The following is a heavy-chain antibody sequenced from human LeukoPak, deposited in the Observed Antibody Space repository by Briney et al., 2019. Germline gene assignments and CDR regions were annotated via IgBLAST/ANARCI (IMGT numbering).Heavy chain of an antibody. Sequence: GGSLRLSCAASGFTFSSYAMHWVRQAPGKGLEYVSAISSNGGSTYYANSVEGRFTISRDNSKNTLYLQMGSLRAEDMAVYYCARDGYDLWGQGTLVTVSS. CDR2: ISSNGGST. CDR3: ARDGYDL. J-gene: IGHJ4*02. D-gene: IGHD5-12*01. CDR1: GFTFSSYA. V-gene: IGHV3-64*01.